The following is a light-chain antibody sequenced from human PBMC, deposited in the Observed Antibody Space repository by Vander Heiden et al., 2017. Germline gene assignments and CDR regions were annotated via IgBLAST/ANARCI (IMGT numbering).Light chain of an antibody. CDR2: DNN. J-gene: IGLJ3*02. Sequence: QYVFTQPPSVSAAPGQTVTISCSGSNSNIGDNFVSWYQQLPGAAAKLLIYDNNRRPSGIPDRFSGSKSGTSATLGITGLQTGDEADYYCGAWDSSLSAWVFGGGTKVTVL. CDR1: NSNIGDNF. CDR3: GAWDSSLSAWV. V-gene: IGLV1-51*01.